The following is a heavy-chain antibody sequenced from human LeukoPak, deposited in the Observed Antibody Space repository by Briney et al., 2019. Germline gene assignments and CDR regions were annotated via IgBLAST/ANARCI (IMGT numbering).Heavy chain of an antibody. V-gene: IGHV3-30*18. CDR3: AKSDYYYGMDV. CDR1: GFTFSSYG. J-gene: IGHJ6*02. CDR2: ISYDGSNK. Sequence: GGSLRLSCAASGFTFSSYGMHWVRQAPGKGLEWVAVISYDGSNKYYADSVKGRFTISSDNSKNTLYLQMNSLRAEDTAVYYCAKSDYYYGMDVWGQGTTVTVSS.